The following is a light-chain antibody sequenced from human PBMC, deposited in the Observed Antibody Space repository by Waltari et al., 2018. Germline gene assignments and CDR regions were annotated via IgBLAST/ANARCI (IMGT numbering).Light chain of an antibody. CDR3: QQYYYIPYT. CDR2: WAS. J-gene: IGKJ2*01. V-gene: IGKV4-1*01. CDR1: QSVLFRPNSKNY. Sequence: DIVMTQPPDALAVSLGERATLNCTSSQSVLFRPNSKNYLAWYRQKPRQPPNLLIYWASTRESGVPDRFSGSGSGTDFTLTISSLQAEDVAVYYCQQYYYIPYTFGQGTKLEIK.